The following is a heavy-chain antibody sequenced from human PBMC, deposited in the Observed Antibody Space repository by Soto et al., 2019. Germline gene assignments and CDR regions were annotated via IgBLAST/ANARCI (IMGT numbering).Heavy chain of an antibody. Sequence: DVQLLESGGGLVQPGGSLRLSCSASGFTFSGYAMSWVRQAPGKGLEWVSAISVGGGSTDYADSVKGRFTISRDNYKNRLYLQMNSLRAEDTALYYCPRDGVAWGQGTLVTVSS. J-gene: IGHJ4*02. V-gene: IGHV3-23*01. CDR3: PRDGVA. CDR1: GFTFSGYA. CDR2: ISVGGGST. D-gene: IGHD5-12*01.